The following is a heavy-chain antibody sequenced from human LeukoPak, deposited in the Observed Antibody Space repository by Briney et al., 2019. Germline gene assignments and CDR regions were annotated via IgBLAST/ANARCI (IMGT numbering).Heavy chain of an antibody. CDR2: IYYSGGT. Sequence: SETLSLTCSVSGGSISRSSYYWGWTRQPPGKGLEWIGSIYYSGGTYYNPSLKSRVTIPVDTSRNQFSLKLGSVTAADTAVYYCARHGSIATGAFTYWGQGTLVTVSS. CDR3: ARHGSIATGAFTY. CDR1: GGSISRSSYY. V-gene: IGHV4-39*01. D-gene: IGHD6-13*01. J-gene: IGHJ4*02.